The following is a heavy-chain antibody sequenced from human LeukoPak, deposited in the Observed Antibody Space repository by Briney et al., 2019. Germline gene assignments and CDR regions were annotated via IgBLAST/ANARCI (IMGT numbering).Heavy chain of an antibody. CDR1: GGSISSYY. V-gene: IGHV4-59*08. CDR3: AKSGGYGLIDY. J-gene: IGHJ4*02. Sequence: SETLSLTCTVSGGSISSYYWSWIRQPPGKGLEWIGYIYYSGSTNYNPSLKSRISISVDTSNNQFSLKLTSVTAADTAVYYCAKSGGYGLIDYWGQGTLVTVSS. CDR2: IYYSGST. D-gene: IGHD1-26*01.